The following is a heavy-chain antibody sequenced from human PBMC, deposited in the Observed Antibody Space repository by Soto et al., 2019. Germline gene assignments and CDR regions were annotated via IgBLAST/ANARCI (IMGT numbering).Heavy chain of an antibody. Sequence: SETLSLTCTVSGGTISSGDYYWSWIRQHPGKGTEWIGHFYYSGSTYYNPSLKSRVTISADTSKNQFSLKLSSVTAADTAVYYCARHTPAISISDHWGQGTLVTVSS. V-gene: IGHV4-31*03. CDR3: ARHTPAISISDH. CDR1: GGTISSGDYY. J-gene: IGHJ4*02. D-gene: IGHD2-15*01. CDR2: FYYSGST.